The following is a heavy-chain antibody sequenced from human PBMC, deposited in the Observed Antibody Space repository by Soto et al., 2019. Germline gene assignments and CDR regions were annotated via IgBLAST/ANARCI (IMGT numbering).Heavy chain of an antibody. D-gene: IGHD1-26*01. Sequence: GSLRLSCAASGFTFSSYAMSWVRQAPGKGLEWVSAISGSGGSTYYADSVKGRFTISIDNSKNTLYLQMNSLRAEDTAVYYCAKDLGDLMYYFDYWGQGTLVTVSS. CDR1: GFTFSSYA. CDR2: ISGSGGST. V-gene: IGHV3-23*01. CDR3: AKDLGDLMYYFDY. J-gene: IGHJ4*02.